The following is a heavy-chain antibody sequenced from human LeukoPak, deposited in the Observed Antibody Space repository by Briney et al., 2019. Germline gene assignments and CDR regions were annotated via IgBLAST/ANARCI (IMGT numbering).Heavy chain of an antibody. J-gene: IGHJ4*02. D-gene: IGHD6-19*01. V-gene: IGHV1-8*02. CDR3: ARRYSSGWLYYFDY. Sequence: ASVKVSCKASGYTFTSYDINWVRQATGQGLEWMGWMNPNSGNTGYAQKFQGRVTMTRNTSISTAYMELSSLRSEDTAVYYCARRYSSGWLYYFDYWGQGTLVTVSS. CDR1: GYTFTSYD. CDR2: MNPNSGNT.